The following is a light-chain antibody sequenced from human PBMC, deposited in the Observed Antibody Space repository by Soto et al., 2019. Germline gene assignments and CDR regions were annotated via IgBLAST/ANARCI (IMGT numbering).Light chain of an antibody. CDR2: DVT. CDR3: SSYTSFKTLV. Sequence: QSVLTQPASVSESPGQSITISCTGSSSDVGGYKYVSWYQQHPGKAPKLLIYDVTNRPSGVSNRFSGSKSGYTASLTIPGLQSEDEADYYCSSYTSFKTLVFGTGTKVTVL. J-gene: IGLJ1*01. V-gene: IGLV2-14*01. CDR1: SSDVGGYKY.